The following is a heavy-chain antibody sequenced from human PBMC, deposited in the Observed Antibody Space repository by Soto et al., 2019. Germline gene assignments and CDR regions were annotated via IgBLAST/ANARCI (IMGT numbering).Heavy chain of an antibody. J-gene: IGHJ5*02. CDR1: GGTFSSYA. CDR3: ARDVLGYCSSTSCYFGWFDP. D-gene: IGHD2-2*01. V-gene: IGHV1-3*01. Sequence: QVQLVQSGAEVKKPGSSVKVSCKASGGTFSSYAMHWVRQAPGQRLEGMGWINAGNGNTKYSQKFQGRVTITRDTSASTAYMSLSSLRSEDTAVYYCARDVLGYCSSTSCYFGWFDPWGQGTLVTVSS. CDR2: INAGNGNT.